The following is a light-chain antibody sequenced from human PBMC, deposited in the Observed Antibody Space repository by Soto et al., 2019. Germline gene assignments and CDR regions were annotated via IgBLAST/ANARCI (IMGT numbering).Light chain of an antibody. Sequence: QSALTQPPSASGSPGQSVTISCTGTSSDVGNYKYVSWYQQHPGKAPKLIIYEVSERPSGVPDRFSGSKSGNTASLTVSGLQAEDEADYYCSSYGGSNNYVFGTGTKVTVL. CDR1: SSDVGNYKY. V-gene: IGLV2-8*01. CDR3: SSYGGSNNYV. J-gene: IGLJ1*01. CDR2: EVS.